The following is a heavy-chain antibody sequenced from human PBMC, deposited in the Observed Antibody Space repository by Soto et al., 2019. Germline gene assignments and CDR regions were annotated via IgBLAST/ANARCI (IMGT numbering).Heavy chain of an antibody. Sequence: SETLSLTGTVSGGSISSSSYYWGWIRQPPGKGLEWIGSIYYSGSTYYNPSLKSRVTISVDTSKNQFSLKLSSVTAADTAVYYCARLTGTTPFDYWGQGTLVTVSS. CDR2: IYYSGST. D-gene: IGHD1-7*01. CDR3: ARLTGTTPFDY. J-gene: IGHJ4*02. V-gene: IGHV4-39*01. CDR1: GGSISSSSYY.